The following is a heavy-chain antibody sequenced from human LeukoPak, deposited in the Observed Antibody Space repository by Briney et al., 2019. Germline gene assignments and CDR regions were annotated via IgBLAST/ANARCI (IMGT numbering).Heavy chain of an antibody. CDR2: ISYDGSNK. J-gene: IGHJ4*02. D-gene: IGHD1-26*01. V-gene: IGHV3-30*04. CDR1: GFTFSGYA. Sequence: GGSLRLSCAASGFTFSGYAIHWVRQAPGKGLEWVAGISYDGSNKYYIDSVKGRFTIFRDNSKNTLYLQMNSLRAEDTAVYYCAREDGPGATDYWGQGTLVTVSS. CDR3: AREDGPGATDY.